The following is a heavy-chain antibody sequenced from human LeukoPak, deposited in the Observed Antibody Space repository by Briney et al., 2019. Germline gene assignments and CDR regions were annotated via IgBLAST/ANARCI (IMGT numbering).Heavy chain of an antibody. CDR2: IKQDGSEK. CDR3: TRVAYYDSSGEYYFDY. Sequence: GGSLRLSCAASGFTFSSYWMSWVRQAPGKGLEWVANIKQDGSEKYYVDSVKGRFTISRDNAKNSLYLQMNSPRVEDTAVYYCTRVAYYDSSGEYYFDYWGQGILVTVSS. D-gene: IGHD3-22*01. V-gene: IGHV3-7*01. J-gene: IGHJ4*02. CDR1: GFTFSSYW.